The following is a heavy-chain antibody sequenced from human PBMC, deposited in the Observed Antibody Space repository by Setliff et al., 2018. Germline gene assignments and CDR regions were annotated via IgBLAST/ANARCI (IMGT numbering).Heavy chain of an antibody. CDR2: VDCNSGSV. V-gene: IGHV1-46*01. D-gene: IGHD1-26*01. CDR1: GYTFSDYL. J-gene: IGHJ4*02. Sequence: ASVKVSCKASGYTFSDYLIHWVRQAPGLRPEWIGRVDCNSGSVHYAQNFQSRVSVTRDPSTTTAFMELSSLRSDDTAVYYCARGLHSGTYWGTRPLGLDYWGQGSLVTVS. CDR3: ARGLHSGTYWGTRPLGLDY.